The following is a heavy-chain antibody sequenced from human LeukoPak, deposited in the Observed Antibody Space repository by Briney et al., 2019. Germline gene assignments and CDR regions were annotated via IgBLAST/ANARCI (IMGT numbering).Heavy chain of an antibody. CDR1: GFTISSYW. J-gene: IGHJ6*02. V-gene: IGHV3-48*04. CDR3: AKDFPHYYEVPHGMDV. D-gene: IGHD3-22*01. CDR2: ISVRAGTI. Sequence: GGSLRLSCVASGFTISSYWMHWVRQAPGKGLEWIAYISVRAGTIYYGDSAEGRFTISRDDAKNSLYLQMNGLRVEDTAIYYCAKDFPHYYEVPHGMDVWGQGTTVTV.